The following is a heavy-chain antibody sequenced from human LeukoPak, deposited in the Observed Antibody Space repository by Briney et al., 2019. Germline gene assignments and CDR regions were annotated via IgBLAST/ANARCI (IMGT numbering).Heavy chain of an antibody. V-gene: IGHV3-30-3*01. D-gene: IGHD3-10*01. J-gene: IGHJ4*02. CDR2: ISSDGSNK. Sequence: GGSLRLSCAASGFTFSTYAIQWVRQAPGKGLEWVADISSDGSNKYYADSVKGRFTISRDNSKNPLYLQMNSLRAEDTAVYYCAREGGYGSGSYLEYWGQGTLVTVSS. CDR1: GFTFSTYA. CDR3: AREGGYGSGSYLEY.